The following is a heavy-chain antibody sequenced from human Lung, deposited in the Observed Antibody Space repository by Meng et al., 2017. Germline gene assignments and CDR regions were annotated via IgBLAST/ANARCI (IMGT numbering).Heavy chain of an antibody. CDR3: ARSQQWLDS. CDR1: GDRVSTNSAA. J-gene: IGHJ4*02. CDR2: TYYRSKWYN. Sequence: QVHLQQSGPGLVKPSQTLSLTCAISGDRVSTNSAAWNWFRQSPSRGLEWLGRTYYRSKWYNGYAVSVRSRITINPDTSKNQFSLQLNSVTPEDTAVYYCARSQQWLDSWGQGTLVTVSS. V-gene: IGHV6-1*01. D-gene: IGHD6-19*01.